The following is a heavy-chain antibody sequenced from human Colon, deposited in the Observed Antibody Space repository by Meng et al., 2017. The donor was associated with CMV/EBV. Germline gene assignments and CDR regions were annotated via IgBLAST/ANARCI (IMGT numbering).Heavy chain of an antibody. CDR3: ASNIAAAGPVPFDP. CDR1: GGSISSSSYY. CDR2: IYYSGST. V-gene: IGHV4-39*01. J-gene: IGHJ5*02. Sequence: SGGSISSSSYYWGWIRQPPGKGLEWIGSIYYSGSTYYNPSLKSRVTTSVDTSKNQFSLKLSSVTAADTAVYYCASNIAAAGPVPFDPWGQGTLVTVSS. D-gene: IGHD6-13*01.